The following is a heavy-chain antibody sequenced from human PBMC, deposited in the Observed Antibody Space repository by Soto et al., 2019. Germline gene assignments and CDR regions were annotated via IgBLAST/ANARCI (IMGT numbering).Heavy chain of an antibody. CDR2: ISDDGKTQ. J-gene: IGHJ4*01. CDR1: RFRFSAYG. CDR3: VKGGYKTGWPPGDH. V-gene: IGHV3-30*18. Sequence: QVKLVESGGAVVQSGRSLRLSCTASRFRFSAYGMHWVRQAPGKGLEWVALISDDGKTQFFTDSVEGRFTISRDNSRNTLYLQMNSLRPEDTAVYYCVKGGYKTGWPPGDHWGHGTRVTVSS. D-gene: IGHD6-19*01.